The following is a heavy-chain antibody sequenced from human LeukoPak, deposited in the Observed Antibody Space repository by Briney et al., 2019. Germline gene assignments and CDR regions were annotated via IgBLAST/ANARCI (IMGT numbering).Heavy chain of an antibody. V-gene: IGHV3-21*01. CDR1: GFTFSSYS. CDR2: ISSSSSYI. Sequence: PGGSLRLSCAASGFTFSSYSMNWVRQAPGKGLEWVSSISSSSSYIYYADSVKGRFTISRDNAKNSLYLQMNSLRAEDTAVYYCARDLPGSDDILTGYRNVGAFDIWGQGTMVTVSS. D-gene: IGHD3-9*01. J-gene: IGHJ3*02. CDR3: ARDLPGSDDILTGYRNVGAFDI.